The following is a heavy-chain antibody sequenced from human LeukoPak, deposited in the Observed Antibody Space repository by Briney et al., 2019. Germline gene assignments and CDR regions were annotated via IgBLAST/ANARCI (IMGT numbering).Heavy chain of an antibody. J-gene: IGHJ4*02. CDR2: IYYSGST. CDR1: GGSISSYY. CDR3: ARDYSGKNLFSFDY. Sequence: SETLSLTCTVSGGSISSYYWSWIRQPPGKRLEWIGHIYYSGSTNYNPSLKSRVTISVDTSRNQFSLKLRSVTAADTAVYYCARDYSGKNLFSFDYWGQGTLVTVSS. D-gene: IGHD3-10*01. V-gene: IGHV4-59*01.